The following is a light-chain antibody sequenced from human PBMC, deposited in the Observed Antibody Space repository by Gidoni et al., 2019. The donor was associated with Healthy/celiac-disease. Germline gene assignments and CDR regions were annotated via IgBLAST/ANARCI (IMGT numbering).Light chain of an antibody. J-gene: IGKJ4*01. CDR3: QQYNNWPPLT. V-gene: IGKV3-15*01. CDR1: QSVSSN. CDR2: GAS. Sequence: VMTQPHPTLPLSPGARATLSCRASQSVSSNLAWYQQKHGQAPRLLIYGASTRATGIPARFSGSGSGTEFTLTISSLQSEDFAVYYCQQYNNWPPLTFGGGTKVEIK.